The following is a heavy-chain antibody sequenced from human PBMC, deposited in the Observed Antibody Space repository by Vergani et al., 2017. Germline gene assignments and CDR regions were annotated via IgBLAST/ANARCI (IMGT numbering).Heavy chain of an antibody. V-gene: IGHV4-59*01. CDR1: GGSISSYY. J-gene: IGHJ5*02. CDR2: IYYSGST. Sequence: QVQLQESGPGLVKPSETLSLTCTVSGGSISSYYWSWIRQPPGKGLEWIGYIYYSGSTNYNPSLKSRVTISVDTSKNQFSLKLSSVTAADTAVYYCARNNGNDSRYNWFDPWGQGTRVTVSP. D-gene: IGHD1-1*01. CDR3: ARNNGNDSRYNWFDP.